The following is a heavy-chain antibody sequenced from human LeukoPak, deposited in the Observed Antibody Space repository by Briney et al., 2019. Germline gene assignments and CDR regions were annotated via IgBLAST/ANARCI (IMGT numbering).Heavy chain of an antibody. J-gene: IGHJ5*02. CDR3: ARGRYYDFWSGHTNWFDP. CDR1: GGSISSSSYH. V-gene: IGHV4-39*07. CDR2: MYYSGST. D-gene: IGHD3-3*01. Sequence: PSETLSLTCTVSGGSISSSSYHWGWIRQPPGTGLEWIGSMYYSGSTYYNPSLKSRVTISLDTSKNQFSLKLSSVTAADTAVYYCARGRYYDFWSGHTNWFDPWGQGTLVTVSS.